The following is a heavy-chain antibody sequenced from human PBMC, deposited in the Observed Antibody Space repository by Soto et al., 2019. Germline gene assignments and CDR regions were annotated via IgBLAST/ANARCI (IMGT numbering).Heavy chain of an antibody. CDR3: AKRALGEPGYFDY. Sequence: GGSLRLSCAASGFTFSNYAMSWVRQAPGKGLEWVSAISGSGGTTYYADSVKGRFTISRDNSKNTLFLQMNSLRAEDTAVYYFAKRALGEPGYFDYWGQGTLVTVSS. D-gene: IGHD3-16*01. CDR1: GFTFSNYA. V-gene: IGHV3-23*01. J-gene: IGHJ4*01. CDR2: ISGSGGTT.